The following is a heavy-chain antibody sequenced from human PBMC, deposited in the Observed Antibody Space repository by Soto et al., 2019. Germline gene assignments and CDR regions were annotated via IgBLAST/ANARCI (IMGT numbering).Heavy chain of an antibody. D-gene: IGHD3-10*01. CDR3: AIGTRRFGELFDAFDI. V-gene: IGHV1-18*01. CDR2: ISAYNGNA. CDR1: GYTFNNYG. Sequence: QVQLVQSGYEVKEPGASVTVSCKASGYTFNNYGITWVRQAPGQGLEWIGWISAYNGNAIYAQKFQGRVTLTRDTSSSTAYLELRSMRSDDTAVYHFAIGTRRFGELFDAFDIWGQGTMVPVSS. J-gene: IGHJ3*02.